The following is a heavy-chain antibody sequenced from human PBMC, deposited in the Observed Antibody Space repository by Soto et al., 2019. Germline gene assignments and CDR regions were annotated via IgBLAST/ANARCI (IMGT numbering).Heavy chain of an antibody. Sequence: ASVKVSCKASGYTFTSYGISWVRQAPGQGLEWMGWISAYNGNTNYAQKLQGRVTMTTDTSTSTVYMELRSLRSDDTAVYYCARNLPTHCTNGVCYLGLFDYWGQGTLVTVSS. CDR2: ISAYNGNT. CDR1: GYTFTSYG. V-gene: IGHV1-18*01. D-gene: IGHD2-8*01. CDR3: ARNLPTHCTNGVCYLGLFDY. J-gene: IGHJ4*02.